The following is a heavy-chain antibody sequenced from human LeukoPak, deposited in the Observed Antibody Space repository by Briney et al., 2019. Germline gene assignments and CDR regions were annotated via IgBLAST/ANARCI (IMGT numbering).Heavy chain of an antibody. D-gene: IGHD6-19*01. CDR1: GFTVSGDY. V-gene: IGHV3-66*01. J-gene: IGHJ5*02. CDR2: IYSDVET. Sequence: GGSLRLSCVVSGFTVSGDYMTWYHQTPGKALEWVSVIYSDVETYYSDSVRGRFTISRDNSRNTLYLQMNNLRADDTAVYYCARDFGSGGPWGQGTLVIVSS. CDR3: ARDFGSGGP.